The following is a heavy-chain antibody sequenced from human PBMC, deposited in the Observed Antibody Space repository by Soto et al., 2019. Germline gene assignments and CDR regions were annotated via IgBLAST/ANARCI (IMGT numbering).Heavy chain of an antibody. CDR2: IYYSGST. V-gene: IGHV4-59*01. CDR1: GGSISSYY. CDR3: ARERRVTTITPPSAFDI. J-gene: IGHJ3*02. Sequence: SETLSLTCTVSGGSISSYYWSWIRQPPGKGLEWIGYIYYSGSTNYNPSLKSLVTISVDTSKNQFSLKLSSVTAADTAVYYCARERRVTTITPPSAFDIWGQGTMVTVSS. D-gene: IGHD4-4*01.